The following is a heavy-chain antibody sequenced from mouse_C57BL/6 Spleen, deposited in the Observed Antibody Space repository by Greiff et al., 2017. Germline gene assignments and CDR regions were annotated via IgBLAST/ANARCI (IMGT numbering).Heavy chain of an antibody. Sequence: VQLQQSGAELVKPGASVKISCKASGYAFTSYWMNWVKQRPGQGLEWIGQIYPGDGGTNYNGKFKGKAPLTAAKSSSTAYMQLSSLTAEDSAFYFFARNYYDSNSGAYIDVWGTGTSVTVSS. D-gene: IGHD1-1*01. CDR2: IYPGDGGT. J-gene: IGHJ1*03. CDR3: ARNYYDSNSGAYIDV. V-gene: IGHV1-80*01. CDR1: GYAFTSYW.